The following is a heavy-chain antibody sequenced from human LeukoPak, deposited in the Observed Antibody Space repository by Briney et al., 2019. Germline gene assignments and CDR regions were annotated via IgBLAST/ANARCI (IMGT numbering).Heavy chain of an antibody. Sequence: GGSLKLSCVASGFTFKSYDMSWVRQAPGKGLEWVSAISGRGDTTFYADSVKGRFTISRDNSKSTVFLQLSSLRAEDMAVYYCAKHQVRSHDYWGQGTLVTVSS. CDR1: GFTFKSYD. CDR2: ISGRGDTT. J-gene: IGHJ4*02. D-gene: IGHD3-3*01. V-gene: IGHV3-23*01. CDR3: AKHQVRSHDY.